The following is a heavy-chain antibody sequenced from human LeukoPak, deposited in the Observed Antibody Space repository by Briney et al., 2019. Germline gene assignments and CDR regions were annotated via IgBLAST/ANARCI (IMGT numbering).Heavy chain of an antibody. Sequence: SETLSLTCSVSGGSISSGSYYWSWIRQPAGKGLEWIGRIYTSGSTNYNPSLKSRVTMSFDASNNQFSLRLSSVTAADTAVYYCARVTTGGYYNCWGQGTLVTVSS. CDR3: ARVTTGGYYNC. CDR1: GGSISSGSYY. CDR2: IYTSGST. D-gene: IGHD3-22*01. J-gene: IGHJ4*02. V-gene: IGHV4-61*02.